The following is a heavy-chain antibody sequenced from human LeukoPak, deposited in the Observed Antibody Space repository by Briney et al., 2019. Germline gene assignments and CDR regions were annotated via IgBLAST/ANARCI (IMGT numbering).Heavy chain of an antibody. CDR1: GGSISSSNW. D-gene: IGHD6-13*01. CDR2: IYHSGST. Sequence: SETLSLTCAVSGGSISSSNWWSWVRQPPGKGLEWIGEIYHSGSTNYNPSLKSRVTISVDKSKNQFSLKLSSVTAADTAVYYCASGGSSSLKGPLWFDPWGQGTLVTVSS. V-gene: IGHV4-4*02. J-gene: IGHJ5*02. CDR3: ASGGSSSLKGPLWFDP.